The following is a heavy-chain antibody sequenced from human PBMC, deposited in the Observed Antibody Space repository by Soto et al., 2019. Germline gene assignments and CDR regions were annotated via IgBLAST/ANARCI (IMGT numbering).Heavy chain of an antibody. J-gene: IGHJ5*02. D-gene: IGHD3-16*02. CDR2: INHSGST. CDR3: ARKGRYWFDP. Sequence: SETLSLTCAVYGGSFSGYYWSWIRQPPGKGLEWIGEINHSGSTNYNPSLKSRVTISVDTSKNQFSLKLSSVTAADTAVYYCARKGRYWFDPWGQGTLVTVSS. CDR1: GGSFSGYY. V-gene: IGHV4-34*01.